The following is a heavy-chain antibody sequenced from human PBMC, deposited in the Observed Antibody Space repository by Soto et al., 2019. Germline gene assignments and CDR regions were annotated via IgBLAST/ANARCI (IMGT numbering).Heavy chain of an antibody. D-gene: IGHD3-3*01. CDR2: ISAYNGNT. CDR1: GYTFNSYG. J-gene: IGHJ4*02. Sequence: QVLLVQSGAEVKKPGASVKVSCKASGYTFNSYGVSWVRQAPGQGLEWMGWISAYNGNTKYSQNLQGRVTMTIDTTTSSAYLEVRSLRSDDTAIYYCARYFWSGQLPFYFDHWGQGTLVIVSS. V-gene: IGHV1-18*01. CDR3: ARYFWSGQLPFYFDH.